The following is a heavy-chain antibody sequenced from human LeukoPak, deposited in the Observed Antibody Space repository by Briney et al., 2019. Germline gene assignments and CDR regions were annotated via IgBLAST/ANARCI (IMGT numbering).Heavy chain of an antibody. CDR3: ARVKGGNDIIDY. V-gene: IGHV1-69*04. Sequence: ASVKVSCKASGGTFSSYAISWVRQAPGQGLEWMGRIIPILGIANYAQKFQGRVTITADKSTSTAYMELSSLRSEDTAVYYCARVKGGNDIIDYWGRGTLVTASS. CDR2: IIPILGIA. D-gene: IGHD1-1*01. J-gene: IGHJ4*02. CDR1: GGTFSSYA.